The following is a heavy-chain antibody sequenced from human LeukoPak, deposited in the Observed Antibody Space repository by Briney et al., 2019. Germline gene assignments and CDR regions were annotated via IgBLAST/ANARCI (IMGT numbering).Heavy chain of an antibody. CDR1: GGSISSSNW. CDR3: ARDGVGIAAADDAFDI. D-gene: IGHD6-13*01. V-gene: IGHV4-4*02. Sequence: SETLSLTCAVSGGSISSSNWWSWVRQPPGKGLEWIGEIYHSGSTNYNPSLKSRVTISVDKSKNQFSLKPSSVTAADTAVYYCARDGVGIAAADDAFDIWGQGTMVTVSS. CDR2: IYHSGST. J-gene: IGHJ3*02.